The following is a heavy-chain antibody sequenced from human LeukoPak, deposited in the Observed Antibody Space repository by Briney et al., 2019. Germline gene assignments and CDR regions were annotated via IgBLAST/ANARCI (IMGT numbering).Heavy chain of an antibody. V-gene: IGHV1-2*02. CDR2: INPNSGGT. J-gene: IGHJ4*02. D-gene: IGHD3-10*01. Sequence: GASVKVSCKASGYTFSNYGISWVRQAPGQGLEWMGWINPNSGGTNYAQKFQGRVTMTRDTSISTAYMELSRLRSDDTAVYYCARVKLGATMVRGAHPIDYWGQGTLVTVSS. CDR1: GYTFSNYG. CDR3: ARVKLGATMVRGAHPIDY.